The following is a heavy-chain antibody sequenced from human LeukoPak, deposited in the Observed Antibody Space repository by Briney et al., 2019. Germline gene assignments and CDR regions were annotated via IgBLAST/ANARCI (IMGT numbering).Heavy chain of an antibody. J-gene: IGHJ4*02. CDR2: ISHAGDT. CDR3: GRGEVGEFDH. CDR1: GYSITRGYN. Sequence: SETLSLTCSVPGYSITRGYNWGWVRQSPGKGLEWIASISHAGDTYYNPSLKSRVTISVDTSKNHFSLNLASVTAPDTAVYFCGRGEVGEFDHWGQGTLVTVSS. D-gene: IGHD1-26*01. V-gene: IGHV4-38-2*02.